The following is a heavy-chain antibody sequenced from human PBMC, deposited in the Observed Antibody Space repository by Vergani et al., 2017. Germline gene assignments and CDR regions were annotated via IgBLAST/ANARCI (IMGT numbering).Heavy chain of an antibody. CDR1: GFTFSSYW. CDR3: ARDGIVVVPAAIYYYYGMDV. Sequence: EVQLVESGGGLVQPGGSLRLSCAASGFTFSSYWMSWVRQAPGKGLEWVANIKQDGSEKYYVDSVKGRFTISRDNAKNSLYLQMNSLRAEDTAVYYCARDGIVVVPAAIYYYYGMDVGGQGTTVTVSS. J-gene: IGHJ6*02. CDR2: IKQDGSEK. V-gene: IGHV3-7*01. D-gene: IGHD2-2*01.